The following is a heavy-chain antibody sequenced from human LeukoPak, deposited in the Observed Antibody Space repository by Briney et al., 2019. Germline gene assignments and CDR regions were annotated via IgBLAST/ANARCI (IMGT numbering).Heavy chain of an antibody. V-gene: IGHV1-2*02. J-gene: IGHJ4*02. D-gene: IGHD2-21*02. CDR3: ARNLSCGGDCYSDYFDY. CDR2: INPNSGGT. CDR1: GYTFTGYY. Sequence: GASVKVSCKASGYTFTGYYMHWVRQAPGQGLEWMGWINPNSGGTNYAQKFQGRVTMTRDTSISTAYMELSRLRSDDTAVYYCARNLSCGGDCYSDYFDYWDQGTLVTVSS.